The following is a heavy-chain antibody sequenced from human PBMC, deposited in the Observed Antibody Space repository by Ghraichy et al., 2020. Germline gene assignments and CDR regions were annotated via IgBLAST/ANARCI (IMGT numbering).Heavy chain of an antibody. V-gene: IGHV4-39*07. Sequence: SQTLSLTCSVTGGSIRITNYYWGWIRQSPGKGLEWIVSIYHGGTSSYNPSLKSRVTISVDATTNQFSLNLTSVTAADTAMYYCAREWFGEVSDNWFDPWGQGTLVTVSA. D-gene: IGHD3-10*01. CDR3: AREWFGEVSDNWFDP. CDR1: GGSIRITNYY. J-gene: IGHJ5*02. CDR2: IYHGGTS.